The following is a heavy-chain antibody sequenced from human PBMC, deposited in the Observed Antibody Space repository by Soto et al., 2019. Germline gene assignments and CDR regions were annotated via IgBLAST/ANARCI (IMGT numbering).Heavy chain of an antibody. V-gene: IGHV3-33*01. CDR1: GFTFSSYG. CDR3: ARQVVVVVASSADAFDI. CDR2: IWSDGSNK. Sequence: PGGSLRLSCAASGFTFSSYGMHWVRQAPGKGLEWVAVIWSDGSNKYYADSVKGRFTISRDNSKNTLYLQMNSLRAEDTAVYYCARQVVVVVASSADAFDIWGQGTKVTVSS. J-gene: IGHJ3*02. D-gene: IGHD2-15*01.